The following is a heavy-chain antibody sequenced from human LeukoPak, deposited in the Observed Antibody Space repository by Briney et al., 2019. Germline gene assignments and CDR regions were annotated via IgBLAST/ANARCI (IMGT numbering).Heavy chain of an antibody. CDR2: IYWNGDE. D-gene: IGHD6-13*01. V-gene: IGHV2-5*01. CDR1: GFSLSNSGEA. CDR3: AHSGVYSAWFDT. Sequence: SSPTLVNPTQTLTLTCAFSGFSLSNSGEAVGWTRQPPGQALEWLALIYWNGDERYSPTLKTRLTITKDTSKKLVVLTMTNMDPVVDTARYYCAHSGVYSAWFDTWGQGILITVAS. J-gene: IGHJ5*02.